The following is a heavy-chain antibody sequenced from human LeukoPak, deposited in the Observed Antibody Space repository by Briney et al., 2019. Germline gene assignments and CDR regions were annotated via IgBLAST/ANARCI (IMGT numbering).Heavy chain of an antibody. D-gene: IGHD2-15*01. Sequence: GGSLRLSCAASGFTFSSYAMSWDRQAPGKGLEWVSAISGSGGSTYYADSVKGRFTISRDNSKNTLYLQMNSLRAEDTAVYYCANWRYCSGGSCPGPFDYWGQGTLVTVSS. CDR1: GFTFSSYA. CDR3: ANWRYCSGGSCPGPFDY. CDR2: ISGSGGST. J-gene: IGHJ4*02. V-gene: IGHV3-23*01.